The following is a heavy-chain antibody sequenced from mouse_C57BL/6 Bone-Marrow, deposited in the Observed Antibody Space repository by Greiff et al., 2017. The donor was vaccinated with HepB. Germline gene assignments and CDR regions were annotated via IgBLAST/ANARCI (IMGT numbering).Heavy chain of an antibody. CDR2: INYDGSST. D-gene: IGHD1-1*01. J-gene: IGHJ2*01. CDR1: GFTFSDYY. CDR3: AREGYGSSYYFDY. Sequence: EVQLQQSEGGLVQPGSSMKLSCTASGFTFSDYYMAWVCQVPEKGLEWVANINYDGSSTYYLDSLKSRFIISRDNAKNILYLQMSSLKSEDTATYYCAREGYGSSYYFDYWGQGTTLTVSS. V-gene: IGHV5-16*01.